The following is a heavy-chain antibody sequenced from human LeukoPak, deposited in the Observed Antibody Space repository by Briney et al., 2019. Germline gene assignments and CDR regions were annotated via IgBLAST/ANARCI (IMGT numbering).Heavy chain of an antibody. CDR3: ATVRLHDSSGYYLRNWFDP. J-gene: IGHJ5*02. Sequence: ASVKVSCKVSGYTLTELSVHWVRQAPGKGLEWMGGFDPEDGETIYAQKFQGRVTMTEDTSTDTAYMELSSLRSEDTAVYYCATVRLHDSSGYYLRNWFDPWGQGTLVTVSS. CDR2: FDPEDGET. CDR1: GYTLTELS. D-gene: IGHD3-22*01. V-gene: IGHV1-24*01.